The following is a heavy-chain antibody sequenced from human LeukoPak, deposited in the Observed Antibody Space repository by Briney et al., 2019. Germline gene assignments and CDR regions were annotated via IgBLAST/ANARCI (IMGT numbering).Heavy chain of an antibody. J-gene: IGHJ4*02. V-gene: IGHV3-21*04. CDR3: ARRAGAYSHPYDY. CDR2: ISSSSSYI. CDR1: GFTFSSYS. D-gene: IGHD4/OR15-4a*01. Sequence: PGGSLRLSCAASGFTFSSYSMNWVRQAPGKGLEWVSCISSSSSYIYYADSVKGRFTISRDNSKNTLYLQMNSLRAEDTAVYYCARRAGAYSHPYDYWGQGTLVTVSS.